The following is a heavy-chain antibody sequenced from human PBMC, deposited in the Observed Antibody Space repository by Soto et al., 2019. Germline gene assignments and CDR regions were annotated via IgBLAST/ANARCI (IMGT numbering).Heavy chain of an antibody. D-gene: IGHD3-22*01. CDR3: ARHFVAVVIKGWGY. CDR1: GGSIYRSNYY. V-gene: IGHV4-39*01. J-gene: IGHJ4*02. CDR2: TYYNGNA. Sequence: SETLSLTCTVSGGSIYRSNYYWDWIRQPPGKGLEWIGTTYYNGNAYYNPSLKSRVTMSVDTSKNQFSLKLISVTAADTAVYYCARHFVAVVIKGWGYWGQGTLVTVSS.